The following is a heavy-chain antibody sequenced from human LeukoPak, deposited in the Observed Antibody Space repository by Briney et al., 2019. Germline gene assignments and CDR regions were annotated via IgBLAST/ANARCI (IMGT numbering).Heavy chain of an antibody. Sequence: GGSLRLSCAASGFTFSSYGMHWVRQAPGKGLEWVAVISYDGSNKYYADSVKGRFTISRDNSKNTLYLQMDSLRAEDTAVYYCAKDTDDEVFDIWGQGTMVTVSS. CDR1: GFTFSSYG. CDR2: ISYDGSNK. CDR3: AKDTDDEVFDI. V-gene: IGHV3-30*18. J-gene: IGHJ3*02. D-gene: IGHD4-17*01.